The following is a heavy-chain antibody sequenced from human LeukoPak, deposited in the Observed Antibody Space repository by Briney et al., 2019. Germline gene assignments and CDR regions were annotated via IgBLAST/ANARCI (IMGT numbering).Heavy chain of an antibody. CDR2: VYYSGST. V-gene: IGHV4-59*08. CDR3: ARHPSSHGLDYFDY. Sequence: NSSETLSLTCNVSGDPMSRYFWSWVRQPPGKALEWIGYVYYSGSTYYKPSLNNRVTMSVDTSKKQFSLRLSSVTAADTAVYYCARHPSSHGLDYFDYWGQGTLVTVSS. J-gene: IGHJ4*02. D-gene: IGHD2-2*01. CDR1: GDPMSRYF.